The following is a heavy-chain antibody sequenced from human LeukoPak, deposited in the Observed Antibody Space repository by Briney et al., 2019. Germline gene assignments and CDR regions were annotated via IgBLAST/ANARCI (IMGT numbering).Heavy chain of an antibody. D-gene: IGHD3-9*01. Sequence: GASVKVSCKASGYTFTGYYMHWVRQAPGQGLEWMGWINPNSGGTNYAQKFQGRVTMTRDTSISTAYMELSRLRSDDTAVYYCAREGVLGDFGRGGTCNDYWGQGPLFTVSS. CDR1: GYTFTGYY. CDR2: INPNSGGT. CDR3: AREGVLGDFGRGGTCNDY. V-gene: IGHV1-2*02. J-gene: IGHJ4*02.